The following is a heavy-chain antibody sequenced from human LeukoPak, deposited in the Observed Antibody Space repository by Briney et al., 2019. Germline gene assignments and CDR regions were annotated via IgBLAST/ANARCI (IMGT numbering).Heavy chain of an antibody. J-gene: IGHJ4*02. CDR3: ARGQRYCSSTTCPIDY. CDR2: ISYSGRT. Sequence: PSETLSLTCTVSGGSISNYYWNWIRQPPGKGLEWIGYISYSGRTNCNPSLKSRVTISVDTSKNQFSLKLRSVTAADTAVYYCARGQRYCSSTTCPIDYWGQGTLVTVSS. D-gene: IGHD2-2*01. CDR1: GGSISNYY. V-gene: IGHV4-59*01.